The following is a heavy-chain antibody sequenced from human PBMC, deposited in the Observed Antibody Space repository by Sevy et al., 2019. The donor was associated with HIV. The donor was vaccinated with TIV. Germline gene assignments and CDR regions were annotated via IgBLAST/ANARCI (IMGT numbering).Heavy chain of an antibody. CDR3: ARGMDGTDAFDI. Sequence: GGSLRLSCAASRFTVSSNYMSWVRQAPGKGLEWVSVIYGGGSTYYAYSVKGRFTISRDNSKNTLYLQMNSLRAEDTAVYYCARGMDGTDAFDIWGHGTMVTVSS. V-gene: IGHV3-53*01. D-gene: IGHD1-26*01. J-gene: IGHJ3*02. CDR2: IYGGGST. CDR1: RFTVSSNY.